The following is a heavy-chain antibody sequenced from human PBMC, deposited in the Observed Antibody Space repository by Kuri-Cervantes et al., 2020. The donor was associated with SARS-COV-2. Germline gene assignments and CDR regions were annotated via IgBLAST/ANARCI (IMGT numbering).Heavy chain of an antibody. Sequence: SETLSVTCAVYGGSFSGYYWSWIRQLPGKGLEWIGEINHSGSTNYNPSLKSRFTISVDTSKNQFSLKLSSVTAADTAVYYCARFYDYFDYWGQGTLVTVSS. CDR3: ARFYDYFDY. CDR1: GGSFSGYY. CDR2: INHSGST. V-gene: IGHV4-34*01. D-gene: IGHD3-16*01. J-gene: IGHJ4*02.